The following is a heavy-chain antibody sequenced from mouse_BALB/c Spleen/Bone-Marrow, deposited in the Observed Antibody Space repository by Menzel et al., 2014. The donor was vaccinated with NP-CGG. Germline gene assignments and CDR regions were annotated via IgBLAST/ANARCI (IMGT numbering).Heavy chain of an antibody. CDR2: ISGGGSYT. Sequence: EVHLVESGGGLVKSGGSPKLSCAASGFTFSNYGMSWVRQTPEKRLEWVATISGGGSYTFYSDRVKGRFTISRDNAKNNLYLQLSSLRSEDTALYYCARHAYYDQTEVSFVYWGQGTLVTVSA. CDR1: GFTFSNYG. J-gene: IGHJ3*01. V-gene: IGHV5-9-2*01. CDR3: ARHAYYDQTEVSFVY. D-gene: IGHD2-4*01.